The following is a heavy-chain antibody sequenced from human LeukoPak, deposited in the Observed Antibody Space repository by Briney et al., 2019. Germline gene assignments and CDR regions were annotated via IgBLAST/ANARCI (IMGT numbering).Heavy chain of an antibody. CDR2: IYYSGST. J-gene: IGHJ4*02. Sequence: SETLSLTCTVSGGSISSSSYYWGWIRQPPGKGLEWIGNIYYSGSTYYNPSLKSRVTISVDASKNQFSLKLSSVTAADTAVYYCARGPIGYSSTYYFDYWGQGTLVTVSS. CDR3: ARGPIGYSSTYYFDY. V-gene: IGHV4-39*07. D-gene: IGHD6-19*01. CDR1: GGSISSSSYY.